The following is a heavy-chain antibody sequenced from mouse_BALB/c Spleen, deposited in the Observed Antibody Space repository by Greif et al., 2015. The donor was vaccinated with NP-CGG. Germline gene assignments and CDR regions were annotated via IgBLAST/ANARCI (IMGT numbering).Heavy chain of an antibody. CDR1: GYTFTSYW. CDR3: TRGYYGYRYYFDY. Sequence: VQLQQSGAELVKPGASVKMSCKASGYTFTSYWMHWVKQRPGQGLEWIGTIDPSDSYTSYNQKFKGKATLTVDTSSSTAYMQLSSLTSEDSAVYYCTRGYYGYRYYFDYWGQGTTLTVSS. J-gene: IGHJ2*01. V-gene: IGHV1S127*01. CDR2: IDPSDSYT. D-gene: IGHD1-2*01.